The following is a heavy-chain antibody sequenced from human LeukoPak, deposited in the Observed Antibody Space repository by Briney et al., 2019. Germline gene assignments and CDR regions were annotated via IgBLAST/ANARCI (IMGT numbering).Heavy chain of an antibody. J-gene: IGHJ4*02. Sequence: PQTLSLTCTVSGGSISSGGYYWSWIRQHPGKGLEWIGSIYYSGSTNYNPSLQGRVTISLDTSRNQFSLKLSSVTAADTAVYYCASGDNDPLFDYWGQGTLVTVSS. CDR2: IYYSGST. V-gene: IGHV4-31*03. D-gene: IGHD1-1*01. CDR3: ASGDNDPLFDY. CDR1: GGSISSGGYY.